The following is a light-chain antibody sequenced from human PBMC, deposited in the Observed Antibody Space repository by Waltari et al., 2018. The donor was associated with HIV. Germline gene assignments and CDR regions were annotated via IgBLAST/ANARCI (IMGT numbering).Light chain of an antibody. V-gene: IGLV2-14*03. J-gene: IGLJ1*01. CDR1: SSDVGDFHS. Sequence: QSALTQPASVSGSPGQSITISCTGTSSDVGDFHSVSWYQQHPGKAPKLMLYDVTKRPSGVSNRCSGSKSGSTASLTISGLHPEDEADYYGSSYTNSSPYVFGTGTKVTVL. CDR2: DVT. CDR3: SSYTNSSPYV.